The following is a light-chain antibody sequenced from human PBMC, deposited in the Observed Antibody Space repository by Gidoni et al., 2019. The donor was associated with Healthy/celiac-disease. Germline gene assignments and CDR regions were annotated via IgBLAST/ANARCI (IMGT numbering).Light chain of an antibody. CDR1: QSVSSY. Sequence: EIVLTQSPATLSLSPGERATLSCRASQSVSSYLAWYQQKPGQAPRLLIYDASNRATGIPARFSGSGSGTDFTLTISSLEPEDFAVYYCQQRSNWPRNXFXQGTKLEIK. V-gene: IGKV3-11*01. J-gene: IGKJ2*01. CDR3: QQRSNWPRNX. CDR2: DAS.